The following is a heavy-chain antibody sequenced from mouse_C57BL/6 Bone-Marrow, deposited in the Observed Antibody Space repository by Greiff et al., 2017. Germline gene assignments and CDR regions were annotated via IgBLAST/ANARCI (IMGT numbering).Heavy chain of an antibody. J-gene: IGHJ4*01. CDR2: ILPGSGST. V-gene: IGHV1-9*01. D-gene: IGHD2-3*01. CDR3: AREGDGGYYYYAMDY. CDR1: GYTFTSYW. Sequence: QVQLKQPGAELVKPGASVKMSCKASGYTFTSYWITWVKQRPGHGLEWIGEILPGSGSTNYNEKFKGKATFTADTSSNTAYMQLSSLTTEDSAIYYCAREGDGGYYYYAMDYWGQGTSVTVSS.